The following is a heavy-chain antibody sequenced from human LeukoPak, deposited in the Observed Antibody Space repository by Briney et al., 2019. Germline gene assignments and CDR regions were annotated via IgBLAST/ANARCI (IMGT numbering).Heavy chain of an antibody. CDR2: IYYSGST. J-gene: IGHJ4*02. D-gene: IGHD5-12*01. CDR1: GGSISSSSYY. V-gene: IGHV4-39*01. Sequence: PSETLSLTCTVSGGSISSSSYYWGWIRQPPGKGLEWIGSIYYSGSTYYNPSLKSRVTISVDTSKNQFSLKLSSVTAADTAVYYCARGYSGYDRGDPHFDYWGQGTLVTVSS. CDR3: ARGYSGYDRGDPHFDY.